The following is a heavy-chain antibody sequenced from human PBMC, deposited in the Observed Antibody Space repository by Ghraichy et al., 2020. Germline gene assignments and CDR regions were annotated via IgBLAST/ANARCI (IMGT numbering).Heavy chain of an antibody. V-gene: IGHV3-21*01. Sequence: GESLNISCAASGFTFSSYSMNWVRQAPGKGLEWVSSISSSSSYIYYADSVKGRFTISRDNAKNSLYLQMNSLRAEDTAVYYCARDSLDYAKPHPISSAGYWGQGTLVTVSS. CDR2: ISSSSSYI. CDR3: ARDSLDYAKPHPISSAGY. J-gene: IGHJ4*02. CDR1: GFTFSSYS. D-gene: IGHD3-16*01.